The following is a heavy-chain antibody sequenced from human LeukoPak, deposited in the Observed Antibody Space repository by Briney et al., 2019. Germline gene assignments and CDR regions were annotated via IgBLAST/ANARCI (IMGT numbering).Heavy chain of an antibody. CDR2: IYYSGST. Sequence: GSLRLSCAASGFTFSDYYMSWIRQPPGKGLELIGNIYYSGSTYYNPSLKSRVTISVDTSKNQFSLKLSSVTAADTAVYYCARRFISVVVAPDWFDPWGQGTLVTVSS. D-gene: IGHD2-15*01. J-gene: IGHJ5*02. CDR3: ARRFISVVVAPDWFDP. CDR1: GFTFSDYY. V-gene: IGHV4-34*01.